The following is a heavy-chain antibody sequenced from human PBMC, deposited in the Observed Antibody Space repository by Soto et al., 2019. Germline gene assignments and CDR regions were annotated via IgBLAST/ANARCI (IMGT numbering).Heavy chain of an antibody. J-gene: IGHJ5*02. CDR2: ISNTGSYP. D-gene: IGHD4-4*01. CDR1: GFRFDDNY. CDR3: TRHGKSNNCFDA. Sequence: PGGSVRLSCAASGFRFDDNYMSWIRQAPGKGLEWVSYISNTGSYPIYADSVKGRFTISRDNAKNSLYLQMNSLRAEDTAVYYCTRHGKSNNCFDAWGQGTLVTVSS. V-gene: IGHV3-11*06.